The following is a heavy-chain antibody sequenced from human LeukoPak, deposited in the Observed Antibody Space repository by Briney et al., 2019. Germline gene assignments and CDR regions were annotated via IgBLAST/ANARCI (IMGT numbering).Heavy chain of an antibody. CDR2: INHSGST. D-gene: IGHD3-22*01. V-gene: IGHV4-34*01. CDR3: ARSLAQTWYYYEHYYGMDV. Sequence: KPSETLSLTCAVYGGSFSGYYWSWIRQPPGKGLEWIGEINHSGSTNYNPSLKSRVTISVDTSKNQFSLKLSSVTAADTAVYYCARSLAQTWYYYEHYYGMDVWGQGTTVTVSS. J-gene: IGHJ6*02. CDR1: GGSFSGYY.